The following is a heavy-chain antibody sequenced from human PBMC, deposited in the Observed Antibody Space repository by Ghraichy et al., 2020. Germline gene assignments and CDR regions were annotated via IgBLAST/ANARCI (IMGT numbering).Heavy chain of an antibody. D-gene: IGHD5-12*01. CDR2: ISSSGTTM. V-gene: IGHV3-48*03. CDR3: ARVVDKVTTTWSNPFYYMDV. J-gene: IGHJ6*03. CDR1: EMTLRSSG. Sequence: GGSLRLSCAASEMTLRSSGMNWVRQAPGKGLEWISYISSSGTTMYYADSVKGRFTISRDNAKNSLYLQMTSLRAEDTAVYYCARVVDKVTTTWSNPFYYMDVWGKGTTVTVSS.